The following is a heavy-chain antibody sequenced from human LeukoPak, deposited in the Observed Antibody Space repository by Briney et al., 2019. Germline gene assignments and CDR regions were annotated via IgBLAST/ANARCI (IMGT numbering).Heavy chain of an antibody. Sequence: SVKVSCKASGGTFSSYAISWVRQAPGQGLEWMGGIIPIFGTANYAQKFQGRVTITTDESTSTAYMELSSLRSEDTAVYYCARCGIVGAGNYYYYYMDVWGKGTTVSVSS. V-gene: IGHV1-69*05. CDR2: IIPIFGTA. J-gene: IGHJ6*03. CDR1: GGTFSSYA. CDR3: ARCGIVGAGNYYYYYMDV. D-gene: IGHD1-26*01.